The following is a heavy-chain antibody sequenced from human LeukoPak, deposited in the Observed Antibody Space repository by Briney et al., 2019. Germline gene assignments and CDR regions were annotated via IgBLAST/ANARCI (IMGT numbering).Heavy chain of an antibody. CDR2: INPNSGGT. CDR1: GYTFTGYY. CDR3: ARDLGIAVARLNDY. D-gene: IGHD6-19*01. Sequence: VASVKVSCKASGYTFTGYYMHWVRQAPGQGLEWMGWINPNSGGTNYAQKFQGRVTMTRDTSISTAYMELSRLRSDDTAVYYCARDLGIAVARLNDYWGQGTLVTVSS. V-gene: IGHV1-2*02. J-gene: IGHJ4*02.